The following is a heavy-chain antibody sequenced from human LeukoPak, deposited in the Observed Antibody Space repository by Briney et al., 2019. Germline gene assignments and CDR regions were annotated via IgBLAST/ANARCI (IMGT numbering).Heavy chain of an antibody. Sequence: SETLSLTCTVSGGSISGYYWSWVRQSAGKGLEWIGRIYTSGSTNYNPSLKSRVTMSVDTSKNQFTLELSSVTAADTVVYYCARGGGRQLASSHSYFDYWGQGTLVTVSS. CDR1: GGSISGYY. V-gene: IGHV4-4*07. D-gene: IGHD2-15*01. CDR2: IYTSGST. J-gene: IGHJ4*02. CDR3: ARGGGRQLASSHSYFDY.